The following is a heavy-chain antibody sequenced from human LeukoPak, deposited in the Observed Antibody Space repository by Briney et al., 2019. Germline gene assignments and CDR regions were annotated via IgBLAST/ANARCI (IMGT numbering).Heavy chain of an antibody. CDR3: ARDAGRHYFDY. J-gene: IGHJ4*02. Sequence: GASVKVSCKASGDTFSSDAINWVRQAPGQGLERMRKIITILGTSNYAQKFQGRVTITAGESTTTADMELSSLRSEDTAVYYCARDAGRHYFDYWGQGTLVTVSS. V-gene: IGHV1-69*11. CDR2: IITILGTS. CDR1: GDTFSSDA.